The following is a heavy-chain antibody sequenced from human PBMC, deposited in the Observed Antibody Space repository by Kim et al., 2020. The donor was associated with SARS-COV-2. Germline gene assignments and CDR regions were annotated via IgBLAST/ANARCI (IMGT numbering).Heavy chain of an antibody. J-gene: IGHJ1*01. CDR2: IYYSGST. V-gene: IGHV4-39*01. CDR1: GGSISSSSYY. D-gene: IGHD4-17*01. Sequence: SETLSLTCTVSGGSISSSSYYWGWIRQPPGKGLEWIGSIYYSGSTYYNPSLKSRVTISVDTSKNQFSLKLSSVTAADTAVYYCALRWDYGGNSAWNEYFQHWGQGTLVTVSS. CDR3: ALRWDYGGNSAWNEYFQH.